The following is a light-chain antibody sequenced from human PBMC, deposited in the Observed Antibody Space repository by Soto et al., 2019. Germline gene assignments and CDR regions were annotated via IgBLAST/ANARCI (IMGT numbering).Light chain of an antibody. V-gene: IGKV3-20*01. CDR1: QSISSDY. Sequence: EIVLTQSPGTLSLSPGERATLSCRASQSISSDYLAWFQQKPGQAPRLLIYGASSRATDIPDRFSGSGSGTGFTLTISRLEPDDFAVYYCQQYGSTPWTFGQGVKVEIK. CDR3: QQYGSTPWT. CDR2: GAS. J-gene: IGKJ1*01.